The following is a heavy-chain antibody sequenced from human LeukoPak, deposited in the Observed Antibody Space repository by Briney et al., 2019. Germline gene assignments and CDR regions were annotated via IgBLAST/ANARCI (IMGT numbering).Heavy chain of an antibody. Sequence: GESLKISYEGSGYIFTNYWIGWVRQLPGKGLEWMGIIYPGDSDTRYSPSFQSQVTLSADTSISTAYLQWSSLKASDTAMYYCASPRYSSGWPLRNWGEGTLVTVSS. CDR2: IYPGDSDT. CDR3: ASPRYSSGWPLRN. CDR1: GYIFTNYW. J-gene: IGHJ4*02. V-gene: IGHV5-51*01. D-gene: IGHD6-19*01.